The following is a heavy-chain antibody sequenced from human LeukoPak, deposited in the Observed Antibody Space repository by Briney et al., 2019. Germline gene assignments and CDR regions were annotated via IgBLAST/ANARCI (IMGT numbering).Heavy chain of an antibody. J-gene: IGHJ4*02. Sequence: PSETLSLTCAVYGGSFSGYYWSWIRQPPGKGLEWIGEINHSGSTNYNPSLKSRVTISVDTSKNQFSLKLSSVTAADTAVYYCARHDLIAAAGDYWGQGTLVTVSS. CDR3: ARHDLIAAAGDY. CDR2: INHSGST. CDR1: GGSFSGYY. D-gene: IGHD6-13*01. V-gene: IGHV4-34*01.